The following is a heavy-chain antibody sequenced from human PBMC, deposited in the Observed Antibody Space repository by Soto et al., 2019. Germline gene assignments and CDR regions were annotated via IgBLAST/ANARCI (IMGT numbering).Heavy chain of an antibody. CDR1: GGSFSDYY. CDR2: INHSGST. CDR3: ARRPAYSYYFYGMDV. V-gene: IGHV4-34*01. Sequence: SDTLSLTYAVYGGSFSDYYWSWIRQPPGKGLEWIGEINHSGSTNHNPSLKSRVTISVDTSKNQFSLKLSSVTAADAAVYYCARRPAYSYYFYGMDVWGQGTTVTVSS. J-gene: IGHJ6*02.